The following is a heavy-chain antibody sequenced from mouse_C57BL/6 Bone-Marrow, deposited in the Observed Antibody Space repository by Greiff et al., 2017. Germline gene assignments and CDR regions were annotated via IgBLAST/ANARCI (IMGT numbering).Heavy chain of an antibody. CDR3: ARSFYYDGSPYWYFDV. V-gene: IGHV1-63*01. CDR1: GYTFTNYW. Sequence: QVQLQQSGAELVRPGTSVKMSCKASGYTFTNYWIGWAKQRPGHGLEWIGDIYPGGGYTNYNEKFKGKATLTADKSSSTAYMQFSSLTSEDSAIYYWARSFYYDGSPYWYFDVWGTGTTVSVFS. CDR2: IYPGGGYT. D-gene: IGHD1-1*01. J-gene: IGHJ1*03.